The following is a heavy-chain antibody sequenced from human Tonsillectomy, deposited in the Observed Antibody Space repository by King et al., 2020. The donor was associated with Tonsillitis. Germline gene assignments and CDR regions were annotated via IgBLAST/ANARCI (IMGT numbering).Heavy chain of an antibody. Sequence: LQLQESGTGLVKPSQTLSLTCTVSGDSISSGGYYWNWIRQHPGKGLEWIGNIYYSGSTYYDPSLKSRLNISLDTSKHQFYLKLRSVTAAATAVYYCSRSPYDYVWGSSRPRDFHMDVWGKGTTVTVSS. CDR2: IYYSGST. CDR3: SRSPYDYVWGSSRPRDFHMDV. D-gene: IGHD3-16*02. V-gene: IGHV4-31*03. J-gene: IGHJ6*03. CDR1: GDSISSGGYY.